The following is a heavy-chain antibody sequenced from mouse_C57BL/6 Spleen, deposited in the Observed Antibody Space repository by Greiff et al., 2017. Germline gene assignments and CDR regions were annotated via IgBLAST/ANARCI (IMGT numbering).Heavy chain of an antibody. J-gene: IGHJ4*01. D-gene: IGHD2-14*01. CDR1: GYTFTDYY. CDR3: SSGLLWVRRDAMDY. V-gene: IGHV1-75*01. CDR2: IFPGSGST. Sequence: QVQLKESGPELVKPGASVKISCKASGYTFTDYYINWVKQRPGQGLAWIGWIFPGSGSTYYNEKFKGKATLTVDKSSSTAYMLLSSLTSEDSAVYVCSSGLLWVRRDAMDYWGQGTSVTVAS.